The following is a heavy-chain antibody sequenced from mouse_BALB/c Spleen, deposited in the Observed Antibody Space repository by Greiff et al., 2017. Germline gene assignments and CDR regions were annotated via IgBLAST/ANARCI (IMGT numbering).Heavy chain of an antibody. CDR1: GYAFTNYL. J-gene: IGHJ2*01. CDR3: ARGETYFDY. CDR2: INPGSGGT. Sequence: VQLQQSGAELVRPGTSVKVSCKAPGYAFTNYLIEWVKQRPGQGLEWIGVINPGSGGTNYNEKFKGKATLTADKSSSTAYMQLSSLTSDDSAVYFCARGETYFDYWGQGTTLTVSS. V-gene: IGHV1-54*01.